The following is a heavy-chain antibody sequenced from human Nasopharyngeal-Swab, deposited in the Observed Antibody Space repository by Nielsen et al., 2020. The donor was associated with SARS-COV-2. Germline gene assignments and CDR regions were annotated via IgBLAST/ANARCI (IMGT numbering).Heavy chain of an antibody. CDR3: ARPMFGVDTFPAEYFQH. V-gene: IGHV3-30-3*01. J-gene: IGHJ1*01. CDR2: ISYDGSNK. D-gene: IGHD3-3*01. Sequence: GESLKISCAASGFTFSSYAMHWVRQAPGKGLEWVAVISYDGSNKYYADSVKGRFTISRDNSKNTLYLQMNSLRAEDTAVYYCARPMFGVDTFPAEYFQHWGQGTLVTVSS. CDR1: GFTFSSYA.